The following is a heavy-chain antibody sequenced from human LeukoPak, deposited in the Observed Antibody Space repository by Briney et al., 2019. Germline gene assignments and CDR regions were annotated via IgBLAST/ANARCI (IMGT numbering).Heavy chain of an antibody. V-gene: IGHV3-33*01. CDR2: IWYDGSNK. D-gene: IGHD4-17*01. Sequence: RSLRLSCAASGFTFSSYGMHWVRQAPGKGLEWVAVIWYDGSNKYYADSVKGRFTISRDNSKNTLYLQMNSLRAEDTAVYYCARDGGTYDYGDYALLDYWGQGTLVTVSS. CDR3: ARDGGTYDYGDYALLDY. CDR1: GFTFSSYG. J-gene: IGHJ4*02.